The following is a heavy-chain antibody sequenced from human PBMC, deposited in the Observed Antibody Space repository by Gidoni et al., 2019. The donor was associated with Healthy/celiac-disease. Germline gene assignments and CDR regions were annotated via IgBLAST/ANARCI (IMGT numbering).Heavy chain of an antibody. CDR2: IYSGGST. V-gene: IGHV3-66*02. Sequence: EVQLVESGGGLVQPGGSLRLSCAASGFTVSSNYMSWVRQAPGKGLEWVSVIYSGGSTYYADSVKGRFTISRDNSKNTLYLQMNSLRAEDTAVYYCARGFYCSSTSCYSGFDYWGQGTLVTVSS. D-gene: IGHD2-2*01. CDR3: ARGFYCSSTSCYSGFDY. CDR1: GFTVSSNY. J-gene: IGHJ4*02.